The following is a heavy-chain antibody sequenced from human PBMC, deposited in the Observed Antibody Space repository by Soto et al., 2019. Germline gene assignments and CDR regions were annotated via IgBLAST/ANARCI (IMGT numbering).Heavy chain of an antibody. CDR1: GGTFGSYA. Sequence: SVKVSCKASGGTFGSYAISWVRQAPGQGLEWMGGIIPILGTANYAQKFQGRVTITADESTSTAYMELSSLRSEDTAVYYCARDIVLVPAPGYYYYGMDVWGQGTTVTVS. CDR3: ARDIVLVPAPGYYYYGMDV. D-gene: IGHD2-2*01. J-gene: IGHJ6*02. V-gene: IGHV1-69*13. CDR2: IIPILGTA.